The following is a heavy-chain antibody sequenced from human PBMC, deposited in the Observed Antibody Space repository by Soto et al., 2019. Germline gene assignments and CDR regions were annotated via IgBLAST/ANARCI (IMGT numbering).Heavy chain of an antibody. CDR3: ARVSSSWYWFDP. J-gene: IGHJ5*02. CDR2: IYYSGST. D-gene: IGHD6-13*01. CDR1: GGSISSYY. Sequence: SETLSLTCTVSGGSISSYYWSWIRQPPGKGLEWIGYIYYSGSTNYNPSLKSRVTISVDTSKNQFSLKLSSATAADTAVYYCARVSSSWYWFDPWGQGTLVTVSS. V-gene: IGHV4-59*01.